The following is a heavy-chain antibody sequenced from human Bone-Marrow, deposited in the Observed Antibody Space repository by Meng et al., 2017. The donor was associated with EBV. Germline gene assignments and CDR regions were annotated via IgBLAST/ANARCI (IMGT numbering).Heavy chain of an antibody. Sequence: VRVGEAGGGGGLRWGSLRLCCAVSGFTFSSHAMSWVRQAPGKGLEWVSSISGSGGSTYYADSVKGRFTVSRDNSKNTLYLQMDSLRAEDTAVYYCAKAPIWSYFDHWGQGALVTVSS. J-gene: IGHJ4*02. V-gene: IGHV3-23*04. CDR2: ISGSGGST. CDR1: GFTFSSHA. D-gene: IGHD3-16*01. CDR3: AKAPIWSYFDH.